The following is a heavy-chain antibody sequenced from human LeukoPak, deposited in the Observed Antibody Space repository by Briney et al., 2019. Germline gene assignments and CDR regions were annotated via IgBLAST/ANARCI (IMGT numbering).Heavy chain of an antibody. Sequence: SETLSLTCTVSGGSITNYYWSWIRQHPGKGLEWIGYIYYSGSTYYNPSLKSRVTISVDTSKNQFSLKLSSVTAADTAVYYCARGGGYYDSSGSPLRYWGQGTLVTVSS. V-gene: IGHV4-59*06. CDR2: IYYSGST. D-gene: IGHD3-22*01. CDR3: ARGGGYYDSSGSPLRY. CDR1: GGSITNYY. J-gene: IGHJ4*02.